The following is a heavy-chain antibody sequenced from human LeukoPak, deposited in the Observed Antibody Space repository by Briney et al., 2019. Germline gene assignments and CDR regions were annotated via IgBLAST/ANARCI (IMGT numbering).Heavy chain of an antibody. Sequence: ASVKVSCKASGYTFTSYYMHWVRQAPGQGLEWMGIINPSGGSTSYAQEFQGRVTMTRDTSTSTVYMELSSLRSEDTAVYYCARDHVDYYDSSGYYDYWGQGTLVTVSS. D-gene: IGHD3-22*01. CDR1: GYTFTSYY. CDR2: INPSGGST. CDR3: ARDHVDYYDSSGYYDY. J-gene: IGHJ4*02. V-gene: IGHV1-46*01.